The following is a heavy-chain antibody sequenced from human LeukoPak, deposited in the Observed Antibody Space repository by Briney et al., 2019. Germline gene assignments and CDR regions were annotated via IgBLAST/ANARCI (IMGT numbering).Heavy chain of an antibody. CDR1: GFTFDDYG. J-gene: IGHJ4*02. D-gene: IGHD3-10*01. CDR3: ARDEWSGTPYYFDY. CDR2: INWNGGST. V-gene: IGHV3-20*04. Sequence: PGGSLRLSCAASGFTFDDYGMSWVRQAPGKGLEWVSGINWNGGSTGYADSVKGRFSVSRDNAKNSLYLQMNSLRAEDTAVYYCARDEWSGTPYYFDYWGQGTLVTVSS.